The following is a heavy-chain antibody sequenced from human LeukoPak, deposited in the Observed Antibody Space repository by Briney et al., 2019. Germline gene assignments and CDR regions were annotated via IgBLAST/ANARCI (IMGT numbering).Heavy chain of an antibody. Sequence: GGSLSLSRVASLCTHSRYVMHGLRQVPGKELEWVAAVSVDDSNKYYADSVKGRLTISRDNSKNTLYLQMNSLRAEDTAVYYCAREGTYGEKRLFDYWGQGALVTVSS. J-gene: IGHJ4*02. D-gene: IGHD3-16*01. CDR2: VSVDDSNK. CDR3: AREGTYGEKRLFDY. V-gene: IGHV3-30-3*01. CDR1: LCTHSRYV.